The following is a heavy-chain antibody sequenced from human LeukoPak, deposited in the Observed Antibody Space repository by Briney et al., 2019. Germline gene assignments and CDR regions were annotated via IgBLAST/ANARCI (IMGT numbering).Heavy chain of an antibody. Sequence: PSETLSLTCAVYGGSFSDYYWSWIRQPPGKGLEWIGKINHGGSTNYNPSLKSRVTLSVDTSKNQFSLKLTSVTAADTAVYYCARDGYSTPDVWGQGTMVTVSS. V-gene: IGHV4-34*01. CDR3: ARDGYSTPDV. CDR2: INHGGST. J-gene: IGHJ6*02. D-gene: IGHD6-13*01. CDR1: GGSFSDYY.